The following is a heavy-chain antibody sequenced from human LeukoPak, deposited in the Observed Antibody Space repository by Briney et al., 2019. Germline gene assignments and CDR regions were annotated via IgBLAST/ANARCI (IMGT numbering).Heavy chain of an antibody. J-gene: IGHJ3*02. D-gene: IGHD5-18*01. Sequence: HPGGSLRLSCAASGFTVSSNYMSWVRQAPGKGLEWVSVIYSGGSTYYADSVKGRFTISRDNSKNTLYLQMNSLRAEDTAVYYCARYVDTAMARDAFDIWGQGTMVTVSS. V-gene: IGHV3-53*01. CDR2: IYSGGST. CDR1: GFTVSSNY. CDR3: ARYVDTAMARDAFDI.